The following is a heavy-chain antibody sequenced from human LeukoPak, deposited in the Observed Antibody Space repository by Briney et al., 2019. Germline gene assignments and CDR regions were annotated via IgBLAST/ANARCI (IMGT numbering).Heavy chain of an antibody. CDR2: ISGSGERT. CDR1: GFMFSTYA. J-gene: IGHJ4*02. D-gene: IGHD1-26*01. V-gene: IGHV3-23*01. Sequence: GGSLRLSCVTSGFMFSTYAMSWVRQAPGKGLEWVSIISGSGERTYCADSVKGRFTVSRDNSKNTLYLQMKSLRAEDTAVYYCVSQSYSGSDNYYLHYWGQGTLVAVSS. CDR3: VSQSYSGSDNYYLHY.